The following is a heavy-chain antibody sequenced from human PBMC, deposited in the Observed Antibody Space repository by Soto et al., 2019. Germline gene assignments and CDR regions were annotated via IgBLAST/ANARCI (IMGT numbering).Heavy chain of an antibody. CDR3: AKDQPYGDSQNYYYYYGMDV. CDR1: GFTFSSYA. CDR2: ISGSGGST. V-gene: IGHV3-23*01. Sequence: PGGSLRLSCAASGFTFSSYAMSWVRQAPGKGLEWVSAISGSGGSTYYADSVKGRFTISRDNSRNTLYLQMNSLRAEDTAVYYCAKDQPYGDSQNYYYYYGMDVWGQGTTVTVSS. D-gene: IGHD4-17*01. J-gene: IGHJ6*01.